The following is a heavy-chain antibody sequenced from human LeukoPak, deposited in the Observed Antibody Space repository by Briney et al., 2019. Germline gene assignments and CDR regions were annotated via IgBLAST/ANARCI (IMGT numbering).Heavy chain of an antibody. CDR2: IYDTGTT. CDR1: GGSFSSYY. Sequence: SETLSLTGTVSGGSFSSYYWSWIRQPPGRGLEWVGYIYDTGTTNYNPSLSSRVTISLDTSKNLFSLNLTSVSAADTAVYYCARGLTADSWGQGTLVTVSS. D-gene: IGHD5-18*01. V-gene: IGHV4-59*01. J-gene: IGHJ4*02. CDR3: ARGLTADS.